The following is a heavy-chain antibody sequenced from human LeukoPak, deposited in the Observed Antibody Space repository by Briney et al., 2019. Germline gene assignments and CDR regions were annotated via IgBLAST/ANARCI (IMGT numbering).Heavy chain of an antibody. V-gene: IGHV3-30*04. D-gene: IGHD3-16*01. CDR2: ISYDGNNQ. CDR1: GFTFRSYP. J-gene: IGHJ4*02. Sequence: GGSLRLSCAASGFTFRSYPMHWFRQAPATGLEWVSFISYDGNNQYYADSVKGRFTISRDNSKNTLYLQMNSLRTEDTAVYYCAKDAGDQGYFDYWGQGTLVTVSS. CDR3: AKDAGDQGYFDY.